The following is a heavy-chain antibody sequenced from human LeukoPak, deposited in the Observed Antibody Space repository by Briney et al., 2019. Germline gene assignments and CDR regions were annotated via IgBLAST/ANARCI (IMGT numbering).Heavy chain of an antibody. CDR3: AKDQSAGWYSDC. V-gene: IGHV3-23*01. Sequence: GGSLRLSCAASGFTFGSYAMSWVRQAPGKGLEWVSGISGSGGSTYYADSVKGRFTISRDNSKNTLYLQMNSLRAEDTAVYYCAKDQSAGWYSDCWGQGTLVTVSS. CDR2: ISGSGGST. D-gene: IGHD6-19*01. J-gene: IGHJ4*02. CDR1: GFTFGSYA.